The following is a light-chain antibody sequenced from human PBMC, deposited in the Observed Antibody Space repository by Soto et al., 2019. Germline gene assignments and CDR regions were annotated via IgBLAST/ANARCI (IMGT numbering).Light chain of an antibody. CDR1: QSLSSNY. CDR2: GAS. Sequence: EILLTQSPGTLSLSLGERATLSCRASQSLSSNYLAWYQQKPGQAPRLLIYGASSRATGIPDRFSGSGSGTDFSLTISRLEPDDFAVYYCQQYGRSPRTFGQGTKVEIK. V-gene: IGKV3-20*01. CDR3: QQYGRSPRT. J-gene: IGKJ1*01.